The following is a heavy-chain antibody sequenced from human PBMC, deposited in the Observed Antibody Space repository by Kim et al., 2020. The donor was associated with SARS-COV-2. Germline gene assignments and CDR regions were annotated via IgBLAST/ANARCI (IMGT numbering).Heavy chain of an antibody. Sequence: SETLSLTCAVYGGSFSGYYWSWIRQPPGKGLEWIGEIMHSGSTNYNPSLKSRVTISVDTSKNQFSLKLSSVTAADTAVYYCATGHLYLRSTIFGVVNPALDGFDLWGQGTMVTVSS. D-gene: IGHD3-3*01. CDR2: IMHSGST. CDR1: GGSFSGYY. CDR3: ATGHLYLRSTIFGVVNPALDGFDL. J-gene: IGHJ3*01. V-gene: IGHV4-34*01.